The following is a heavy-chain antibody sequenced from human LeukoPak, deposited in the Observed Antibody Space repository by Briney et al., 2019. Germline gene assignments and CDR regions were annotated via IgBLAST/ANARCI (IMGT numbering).Heavy chain of an antibody. CDR1: GGTFSSYA. CDR2: IIPIFGTA. Sequence: ASVKVSCKASGGTFSSYAISWVRQAPGQGLEWMGRIIPIFGTANYAQKFQGRVTITTDESTSTAYMELSSLRSEDTAVYYCASGSGYYPTDYWGQGPLVTVSS. V-gene: IGHV1-69*05. J-gene: IGHJ4*02. D-gene: IGHD3-22*01. CDR3: ASGSGYYPTDY.